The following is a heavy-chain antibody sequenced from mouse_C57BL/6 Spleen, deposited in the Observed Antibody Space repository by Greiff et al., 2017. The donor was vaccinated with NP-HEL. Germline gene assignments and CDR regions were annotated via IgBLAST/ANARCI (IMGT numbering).Heavy chain of an antibody. CDR2: IDPENGDT. V-gene: IGHV14-4*01. D-gene: IGHD2-4*01. J-gene: IGHJ3*01. CDR3: TTKGDSYDYDLFAY. CDR1: GFNIKDDY. Sequence: EVQLQQSGAELVRPGASVKLSCTASGFNIKDDYMHWVKQRPEQGLEWIGWIDPENGDTEYASKFQGKATITADTSSNTAYLQLSSLTSEDTAVYYCTTKGDSYDYDLFAYWGQGTLVTVAA.